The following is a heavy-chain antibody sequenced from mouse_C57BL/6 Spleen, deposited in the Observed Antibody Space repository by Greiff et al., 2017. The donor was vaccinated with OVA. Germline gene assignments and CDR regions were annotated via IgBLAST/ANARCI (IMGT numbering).Heavy chain of an antibody. J-gene: IGHJ2*01. Sequence: QVQLKQSGAELVKPGASVKLSCKASGYTFTSYWMQWVKQRPGRGLEWIGEIDPSGSYTNYNQKFKGKATFTVDTSSSTAYMQLSMLTSEDSAVYYCASECYYGSEGSFDYWGQGTTLTVSS. CDR2: IDPSGSYT. CDR3: ASECYYGSEGSFDY. V-gene: IGHV1-50*01. CDR1: GYTFTSYW. D-gene: IGHD1-1*01.